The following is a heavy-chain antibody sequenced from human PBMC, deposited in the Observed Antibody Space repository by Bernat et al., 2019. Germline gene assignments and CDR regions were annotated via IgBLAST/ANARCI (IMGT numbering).Heavy chain of an antibody. Sequence: QVQLVQSGAEVKKPGAPVRVSCKASGYTFTNHDINWVRLAAGQGLEWMGWMNTDSGRTGYAQKFQGRVTMTRDTSISTAYLEVSSLRSEDTTVYYCARLSSSWHFDYWGQGTLVTVAS. D-gene: IGHD2-2*01. CDR3: ARLSSSWHFDY. V-gene: IGHV1-8*01. J-gene: IGHJ4*02. CDR1: GYTFTNHD. CDR2: MNTDSGRT.